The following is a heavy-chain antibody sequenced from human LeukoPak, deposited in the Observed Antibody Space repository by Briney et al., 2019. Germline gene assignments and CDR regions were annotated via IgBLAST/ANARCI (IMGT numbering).Heavy chain of an antibody. J-gene: IGHJ3*01. CDR1: VFTFGDYA. CDR2: IRDKAFGGTT. Sequence: GGSLRLSCTGSVFTFGDYAMSWARQAPGKGLEWVAFIRDKAFGGTTEYAASVKGRFTISRDDSKSNAYLQMNSLKTDDTAVYYFTRDLPPDTRSELLPVFDVWGQGILVTVSS. CDR3: TRDLPPDTRSELLPVFDV. D-gene: IGHD2-15*01. V-gene: IGHV3-49*04.